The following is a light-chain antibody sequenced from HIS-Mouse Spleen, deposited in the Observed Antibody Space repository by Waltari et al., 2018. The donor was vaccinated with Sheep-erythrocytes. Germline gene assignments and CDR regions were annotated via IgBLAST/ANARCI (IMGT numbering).Light chain of an antibody. J-gene: IGKJ2*01. CDR1: QSVSSN. Sequence: EIVMTQSPATLSVSPGERATLSCRASQSVSSNLAWYQQKPGQAPRFSGSGSGTEFTLTISSMQSEDFAVYYCQQYNNWPPPYTFGQGTKLEIK. V-gene: IGKV3-15*01. CDR3: QQYNNWPPPYT.